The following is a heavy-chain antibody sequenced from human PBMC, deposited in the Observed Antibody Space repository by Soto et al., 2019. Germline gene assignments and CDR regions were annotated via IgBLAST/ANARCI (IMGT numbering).Heavy chain of an antibody. J-gene: IGHJ4*02. D-gene: IGHD6-19*01. CDR1: GFNFKKFA. CDR2: ISCCGGST. Sequence: EVQLLESGGGVVQPGGSPRLSCVASGFNFKKFAMSWVRQAPGEGLEWVSGISCCGGSTSYADSVKGRFSIARDDSTNTLSLQMNNLRVEDTAQYYCAKADGEQWLLPHLGKWGQGTLVTVS. CDR3: AKADGEQWLLPHLGK. V-gene: IGHV3-23*01.